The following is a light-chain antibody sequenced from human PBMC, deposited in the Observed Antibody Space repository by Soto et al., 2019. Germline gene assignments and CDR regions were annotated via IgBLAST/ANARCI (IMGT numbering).Light chain of an antibody. CDR3: CSYTSSSTLNYV. J-gene: IGLJ1*01. CDR1: SSDVGGYNY. V-gene: IGLV2-11*01. Sequence: QSALTQPRSVSGSPGQSVTISCTGTSSDVGGYNYVSWYQQHPGKAPELMIYDVTKRPSGVPDRFSGSKSGNTASLTISGLQAEDEADYYCCSYTSSSTLNYVFGTGTKLTVL. CDR2: DVT.